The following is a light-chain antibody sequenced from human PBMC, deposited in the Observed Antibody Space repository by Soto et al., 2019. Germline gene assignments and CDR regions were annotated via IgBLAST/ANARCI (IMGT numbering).Light chain of an antibody. CDR1: QTISRNY. V-gene: IGKV3-20*01. CDR2: GAS. CDR3: QQYGGPVPWT. Sequence: ELVLTQSPGTLSFSPVDSATVSCRASQTISRNYLVWYQKKRGQAPRLLIYGASTRATGIPDRFTGSGSGTDFTLTITRVEPEDFAVYYCQQYGGPVPWTFGQGTKVDIK. J-gene: IGKJ1*01.